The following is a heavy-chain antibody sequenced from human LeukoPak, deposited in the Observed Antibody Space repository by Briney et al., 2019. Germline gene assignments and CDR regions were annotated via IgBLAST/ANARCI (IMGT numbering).Heavy chain of an antibody. D-gene: IGHD6-13*01. Sequence: GGSLRLSCAASGFTFSAYGVHWVRQAPGKGLEWVAFIRYDGRIKNYADSVKGRFTISRDNSKNTLYLHMNSLTTEATSLYYRARNRAAAGEWLDPWGQGTLVIVSS. CDR3: ARNRAAAGEWLDP. V-gene: IGHV3-30*02. J-gene: IGHJ5*02. CDR2: IRYDGRIK. CDR1: GFTFSAYG.